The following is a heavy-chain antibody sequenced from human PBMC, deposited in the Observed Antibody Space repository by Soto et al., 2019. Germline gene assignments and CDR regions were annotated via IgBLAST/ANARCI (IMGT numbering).Heavy chain of an antibody. V-gene: IGHV1-18*01. CDR2: ISGYNGNT. CDR3: ARGGGSGWSGYYYYYGMDV. D-gene: IGHD6-19*01. CDR1: GYTFTSYG. J-gene: IGHJ6*01. Sequence: QVQLVQSGGEVKKPGASVKVSCKASGYTFTSYGISWVRQAPGQGLEWMGWISGYNGNTKYAQKFQGRVTMTTDTSXSXVXXELMSLTSDDTAVYYCARGGGSGWSGYYYYYGMDVWGQGTTVTVSS.